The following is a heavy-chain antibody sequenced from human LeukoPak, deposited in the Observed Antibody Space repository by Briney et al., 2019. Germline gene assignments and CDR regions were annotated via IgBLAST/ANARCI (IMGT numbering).Heavy chain of an antibody. D-gene: IGHD3-10*01. CDR2: INHSGST. Sequence: SETLSLTCAVYGGSFSGYYWSWIRQPPGKGLEWIGEINHSGSTNYNPSLKSRVTTSVDTSKNQFSLKLSSVTAADTAVYYCARGQVRYYYGSGSFGFGPWGQGTLVTVSS. J-gene: IGHJ5*02. V-gene: IGHV4-34*01. CDR1: GGSFSGYY. CDR3: ARGQVRYYYGSGSFGFGP.